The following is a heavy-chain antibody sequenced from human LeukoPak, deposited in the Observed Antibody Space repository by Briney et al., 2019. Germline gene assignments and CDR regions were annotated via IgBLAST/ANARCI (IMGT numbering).Heavy chain of an antibody. CDR2: IDWDDDK. V-gene: IGHV2-70*11. CDR1: GFSLSTSGMC. Sequence: SGPALVKPTQTLTLTCTFSGFSLSTSGMCVSWIRQPPGKALEWLARIDWDDDKYYSTSLKTRLTISKDTSKNQVVLTMTNMDPVDTATYYCARTTPAIGSGKGYGMDVWGQGTTVTVSS. J-gene: IGHJ6*02. D-gene: IGHD3-10*01. CDR3: ARTTPAIGSGKGYGMDV.